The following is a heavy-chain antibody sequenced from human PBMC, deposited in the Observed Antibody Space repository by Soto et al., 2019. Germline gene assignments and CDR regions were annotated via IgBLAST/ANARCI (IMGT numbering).Heavy chain of an antibody. J-gene: IGHJ3*02. Sequence: ASVKVSCKASGYTFTSSGISWVRQAPGQGLEWMGWISSYTGNTNYAQKLQGRVTMTKDTSTGTAYMELSSLRSEDTAVYYCATERYNWNHNDALDIWGQGTMVTVSS. CDR1: GYTFTSSG. V-gene: IGHV1-18*01. CDR3: ATERYNWNHNDALDI. CDR2: ISSYTGNT. D-gene: IGHD1-1*01.